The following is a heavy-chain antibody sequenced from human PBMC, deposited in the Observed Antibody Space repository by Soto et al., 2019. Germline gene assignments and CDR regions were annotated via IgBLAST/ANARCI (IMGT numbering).Heavy chain of an antibody. J-gene: IGHJ4*02. CDR2: INHSGST. D-gene: IGHD3-3*01. CDR3: ARAGFLEWLIDY. Sequence: SETLALTCSVYCGSFSGYYWSCVRQPPGKGLEWIGEINHSGSTNYNPSLKSRVTISVDTSKNQFSLKLGSVTAADTAVYYCARAGFLEWLIDYWGQGTLVTVSS. V-gene: IGHV4-34*01. CDR1: CGSFSGYY.